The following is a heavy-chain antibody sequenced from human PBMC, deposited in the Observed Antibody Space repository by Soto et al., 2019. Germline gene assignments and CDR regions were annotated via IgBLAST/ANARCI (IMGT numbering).Heavy chain of an antibody. V-gene: IGHV4-30-4*01. CDR3: ARDFAY. J-gene: IGHJ4*02. CDR1: GGSVVSGDYY. CDR2: IYDSGIT. Sequence: QVQLQESGPGLVKPSQTLSLTCTVSGGSVVSGDYYWNWIRQPPGKGLEWIGYIYDSGITNYNSSLKSRLTISVGTSKNQFSLKLTSVTAADTAISYCARDFAYWGQGALVTVS.